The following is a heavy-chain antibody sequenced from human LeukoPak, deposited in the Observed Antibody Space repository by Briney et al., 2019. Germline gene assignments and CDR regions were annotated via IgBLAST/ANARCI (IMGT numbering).Heavy chain of an antibody. D-gene: IGHD6-13*01. V-gene: IGHV1-2*02. CDR1: GYTFIGYY. CDR3: ARDHNLELVFDF. CDR2: INPNSGGT. Sequence: ASVKVSCKASGYTFIGYYMHWVRQAPGQGLEWMGWINPNSGGTNYAQKFQGRVTMTRDTSISTAYMELSRLRSDDTAVYYCARDHNLELVFDFWGQGTLVTVSS. J-gene: IGHJ4*02.